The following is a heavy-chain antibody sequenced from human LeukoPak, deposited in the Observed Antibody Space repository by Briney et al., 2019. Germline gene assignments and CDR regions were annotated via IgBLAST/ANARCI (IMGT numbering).Heavy chain of an antibody. CDR3: ARLSRMVRGATLDY. V-gene: IGHV3-23*01. Sequence: GGSLRLSCAASGFTFSSYAMSWVRQAPGKGLEWVSAISGSGGSTYYADSVKGRFTISRDNSKNTLYLQMNSLRAEDTAVYYCARLSRMVRGATLDYWGQGTLVTVSS. CDR2: ISGSGGST. CDR1: GFTFSSYA. D-gene: IGHD3-10*01. J-gene: IGHJ4*02.